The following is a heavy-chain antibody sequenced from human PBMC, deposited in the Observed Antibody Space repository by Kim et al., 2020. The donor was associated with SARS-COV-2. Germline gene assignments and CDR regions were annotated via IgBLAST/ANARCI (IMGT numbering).Heavy chain of an antibody. CDR3: ARETGTGWFDP. Sequence: KYYADSMKGRFTISRDNSKNALYLQMNSLRAEDTAVYYCARETGTGWFDPWGQGTLVTVSS. CDR2: K. D-gene: IGHD1-7*01. V-gene: IGHV3-30*01. J-gene: IGHJ5*02.